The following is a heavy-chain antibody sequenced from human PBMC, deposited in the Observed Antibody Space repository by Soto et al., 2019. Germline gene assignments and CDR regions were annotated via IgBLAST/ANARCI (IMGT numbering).Heavy chain of an antibody. V-gene: IGHV1-46*03. CDR2: INPSGGST. D-gene: IGHD3-3*01. J-gene: IGHJ4*02. CDR3: ARGEAIFGVVTEYYFDY. Sequence: GASVEVCCEACGYTFTSYYMHWVRQAPGQGLEWMGIINPSGGSTSYAQKFQGRVTMTRDTSTSTVYMELSSLRSEDTAVYYCARGEAIFGVVTEYYFDYWGQGTLVTVSS. CDR1: GYTFTSYY.